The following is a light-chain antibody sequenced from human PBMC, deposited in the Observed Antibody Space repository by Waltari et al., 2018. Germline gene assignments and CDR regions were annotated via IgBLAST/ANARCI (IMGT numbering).Light chain of an antibody. CDR3: QQRSSWTPHT. V-gene: IGKV3-11*01. Sequence: EIVLTQSPATLSLSPGETATLSCRASQSVGTYLAWYQQKPGQAPRLLIYDASNRATGIPERFRGRGSGTDFTLTISSLEPEDFALYYCQQRSSWTPHTFGQGARLEIK. CDR1: QSVGTY. J-gene: IGKJ2*01. CDR2: DAS.